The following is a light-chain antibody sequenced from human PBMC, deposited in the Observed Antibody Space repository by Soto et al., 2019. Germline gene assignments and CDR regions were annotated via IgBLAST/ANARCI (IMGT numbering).Light chain of an antibody. CDR1: QSISSW. V-gene: IGKV1-5*01. Sequence: DIQMTQSRSTLSASVVDRVTITCGASQSISSWLAWYQQKPGKAPKLLIYDASSLESGVPSRFSGSGYGAEFTLSINSLQPDDFATYYCQQYKVYSKTFGQGTKVDIK. CDR3: QQYKVYSKT. CDR2: DAS. J-gene: IGKJ1*01.